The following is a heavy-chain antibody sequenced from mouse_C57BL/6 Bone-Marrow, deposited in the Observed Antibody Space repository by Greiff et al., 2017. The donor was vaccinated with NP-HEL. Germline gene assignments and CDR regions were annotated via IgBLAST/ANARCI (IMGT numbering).Heavy chain of an antibody. CDR3: ARQGDGYYDAMDY. CDR1: GFTFSDYG. CDR2: ISNLAYSI. D-gene: IGHD2-3*01. Sequence: EVHLVESGGGLVQPGGSLKLSCAASGFTFSDYGMAWVRQAPRKGPEWVAFISNLAYSIYYADTVTGRFTISRENAKNTLYLEMSSLRSEDTAMYYCARQGDGYYDAMDYWGQGTSVTVSS. J-gene: IGHJ4*01. V-gene: IGHV5-15*01.